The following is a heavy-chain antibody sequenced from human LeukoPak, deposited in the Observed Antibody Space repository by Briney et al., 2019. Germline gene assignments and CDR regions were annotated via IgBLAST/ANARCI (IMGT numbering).Heavy chain of an antibody. CDR3: AKRSRRSGWYVPKYYFDY. J-gene: IGHJ4*02. Sequence: PGGSLRLSCAASGFTFSSYAMSWVRQAPGKGLEWVSAISGSGGSTYYADSVKGRFTISRDNSKNTLYLQMNSLRAEDTAVYYCAKRSRRSGWYVPKYYFDYWGQGTLVTVSS. CDR1: GFTFSSYA. D-gene: IGHD6-19*01. V-gene: IGHV3-23*01. CDR2: ISGSGGST.